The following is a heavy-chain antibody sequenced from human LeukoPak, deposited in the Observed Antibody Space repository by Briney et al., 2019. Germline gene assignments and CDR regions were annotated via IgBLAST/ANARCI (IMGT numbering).Heavy chain of an antibody. CDR1: GGTFSSYA. Sequence: SVKVSCKASGGTFSSYAISWVRQAPGQGLEWMGGIIPIFGTANYAQKFPGRVTITADKSTSTAYMELSSLRTEDTAVYYCARVGCSGGSCYGISFDYWGQGTLVTVSS. V-gene: IGHV1-69*06. CDR2: IIPIFGTA. CDR3: ARVGCSGGSCYGISFDY. D-gene: IGHD2-15*01. J-gene: IGHJ4*02.